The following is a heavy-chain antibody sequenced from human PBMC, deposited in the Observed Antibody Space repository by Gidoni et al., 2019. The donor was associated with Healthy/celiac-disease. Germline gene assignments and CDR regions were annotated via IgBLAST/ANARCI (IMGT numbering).Heavy chain of an antibody. CDR2: IYYSGST. CDR3: ARVQGTTTPDY. J-gene: IGHJ4*02. Sequence: QVQLQESGPGLVKPSPTLSLTCAVSGGSISSGGYSWSWLRQPPGKGLEGIGYIYYSGSTYYNPSLKSRVTISVDTSKNQFSLKLSSVTAADTAVYYCARVQGTTTPDYWGQGTLVTVSS. CDR1: GGSISSGGYS. D-gene: IGHD4-4*01. V-gene: IGHV4-30-4*07.